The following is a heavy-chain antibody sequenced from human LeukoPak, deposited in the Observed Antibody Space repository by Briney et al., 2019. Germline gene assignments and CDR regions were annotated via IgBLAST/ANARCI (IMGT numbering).Heavy chain of an antibody. V-gene: IGHV4-59*01. D-gene: IGHD6-19*01. CDR2: IYYSGST. CDR3: ARDSRWLAHFDY. CDR1: GGSISSYY. J-gene: IGHJ4*02. Sequence: SETLSLTCTVSGGSISSYYWSWIRQPPGKGLEWIGYIYYSGSTNYNPSLKSRVTISVDTSKNQFSLKLSSVTAADTAVYYCARDSRWLAHFDYWGQGTLVTVPS.